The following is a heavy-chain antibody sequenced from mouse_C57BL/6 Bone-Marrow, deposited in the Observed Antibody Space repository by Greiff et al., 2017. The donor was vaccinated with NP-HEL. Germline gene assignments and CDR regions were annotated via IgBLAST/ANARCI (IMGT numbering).Heavy chain of an antibody. V-gene: IGHV3-6*01. Sequence: ESGPGLVKPSQSLSLTCSVTGYSITSGYYWNWIRQFPGNKLEWMGYISYDGSNNYNPSLKNRISITRDTSKNQFFLKLNSVTTEDTATYYCARDTLDSSGFAWFAYWGQGTLVTVSA. CDR3: ARDTLDSSGFAWFAY. CDR2: ISYDGSN. CDR1: GYSITSGYY. D-gene: IGHD3-2*02. J-gene: IGHJ3*01.